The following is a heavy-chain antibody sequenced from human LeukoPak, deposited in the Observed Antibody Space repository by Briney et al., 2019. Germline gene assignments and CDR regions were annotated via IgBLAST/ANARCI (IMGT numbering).Heavy chain of an antibody. CDR1: GYTFTSYY. CDR2: INPSGGST. D-gene: IGHD2-21*01. CDR3: AREEFAYYSFDY. Sequence: ASVKVSCKASGYTFTSYYMHWVRQAPGQGLEWMGIINPSGGSTSYAQKFQGRVTMTRDTSTSTVYMELSSLRSEDTAAYYCAREEFAYYSFDYWGQGTLVTVSS. J-gene: IGHJ4*02. V-gene: IGHV1-46*01.